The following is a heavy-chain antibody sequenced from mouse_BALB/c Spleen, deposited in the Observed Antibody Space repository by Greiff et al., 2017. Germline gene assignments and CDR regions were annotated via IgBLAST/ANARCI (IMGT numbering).Heavy chain of an antibody. J-gene: IGHJ4*01. V-gene: IGHV2-9*02. CDR1: GFSLTSYG. CDR2: IWAGGST. CDR3: ARVITTAKGAMDY. D-gene: IGHD1-2*01. Sequence: VQLVESGPGLVAPSQSLSITCTVSGFSLTSYGVHWVRQPPGKGLEWLGVIWAGGSTNYNSALMSRLSISKDNSKSQVFLKMNSLQTDDTAMYYCARVITTAKGAMDYWGQGTSVTVSS.